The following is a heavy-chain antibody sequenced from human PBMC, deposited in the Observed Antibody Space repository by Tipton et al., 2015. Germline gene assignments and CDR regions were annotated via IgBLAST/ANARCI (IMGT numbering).Heavy chain of an antibody. Sequence: QLVQSGAEVKKPGASLKVSCKSSGYTFSNYGIGWVRQAPGQGLEWMGWISGYNGHANYAQKLHGRVTMTTDTSTSTAYMELRNLRSDDTAVYFCARNTYNRSPFHFDYWGQGTLVTVSS. J-gene: IGHJ4*02. CDR2: ISGYNGHA. CDR3: ARNTYNRSPFHFDY. V-gene: IGHV1-18*01. CDR1: GYTFSNYG. D-gene: IGHD5-24*01.